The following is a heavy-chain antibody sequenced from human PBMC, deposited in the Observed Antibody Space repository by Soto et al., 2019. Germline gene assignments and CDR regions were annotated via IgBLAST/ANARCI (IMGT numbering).Heavy chain of an antibody. CDR2: ISSSSSYI. CDR3: ARGGFSGYDYGDYYYYMDV. J-gene: IGHJ6*03. D-gene: IGHD5-12*01. Sequence: EVQLVESGGGLVKPGGSLRLSCAASGFTFSSYSMNWVRQSPGKGLEWVSSISSSSSYIYYADSVKGRFTISRDNAKNSLYLQINSLRAEDTAVYYCARGGFSGYDYGDYYYYMDVWGKGTTVTVSS. V-gene: IGHV3-21*01. CDR1: GFTFSSYS.